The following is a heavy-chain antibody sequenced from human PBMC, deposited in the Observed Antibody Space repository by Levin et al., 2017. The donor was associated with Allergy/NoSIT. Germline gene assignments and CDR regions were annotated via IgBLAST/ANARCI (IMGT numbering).Heavy chain of an antibody. V-gene: IGHV3-30*18. J-gene: IGHJ6*02. D-gene: IGHD3-22*01. Sequence: PGESLKISCAASGFTFSSYGMHWVRQAPGKGLEWVAVISYDGSNKYYADSVKGRFTISRDNSKNTLYLQMNSLRAEDTAVYYCAKSPYYYDSSGYYFNYYYYYGMDVWGQGTTVTVSS. CDR2: ISYDGSNK. CDR3: AKSPYYYDSSGYYFNYYYYYGMDV. CDR1: GFTFSSYG.